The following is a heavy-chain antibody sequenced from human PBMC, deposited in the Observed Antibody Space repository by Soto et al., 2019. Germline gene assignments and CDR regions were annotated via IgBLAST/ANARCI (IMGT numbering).Heavy chain of an antibody. V-gene: IGHV1-58*02. Sequence: ASVKVSCKASGSGFIRSGIQWVRQAHGQRLEWIGWIVVASGQTNYAQNFRGRVAITRDTSTATAYIELTGLTSEDTAVYFCSADRPDIGVGWWVWGQGTTVTVSS. D-gene: IGHD2-15*01. CDR2: IVVASGQT. CDR1: GSGFIRSG. CDR3: SADRPDIGVGWWV. J-gene: IGHJ6*02.